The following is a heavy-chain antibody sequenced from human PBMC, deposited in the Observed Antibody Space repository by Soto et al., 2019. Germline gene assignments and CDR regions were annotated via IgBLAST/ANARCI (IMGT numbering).Heavy chain of an antibody. V-gene: IGHV4-30-4*01. J-gene: IGHJ4*02. CDR1: GGSISSGDYY. CDR2: IYYSVST. D-gene: IGHD2-15*01. CDR3: ARVADCSGGRCYFSVDY. Sequence: QVQLQESGPGLVKPSQTLSLTCTVSGGSISSGDYYWSWIRQPPGKGLEWIGYIYYSVSTYYNPSLKGRVTTSVDTSKNQFSLKLSSVTAADTAVYYCARVADCSGGRCYFSVDYWGQGTLVTVSS.